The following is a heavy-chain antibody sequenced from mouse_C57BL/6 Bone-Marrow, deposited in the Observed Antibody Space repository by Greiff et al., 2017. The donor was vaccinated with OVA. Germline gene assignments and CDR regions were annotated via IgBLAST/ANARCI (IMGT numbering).Heavy chain of an antibody. Sequence: EVKLMESGGGLVQPKGSLKLSCAASGFSFNTYAMNWVRQAPGKGLEWVARIRSKSNNYATYYADSVKDRFTISRDDSESMLYLQMNNLKTEDTAMYYCVRGGGVTTTGYYAMDYWGQGTSVTVSS. CDR2: IRSKSNNYAT. V-gene: IGHV10-1*01. D-gene: IGHD2-2*01. J-gene: IGHJ4*01. CDR3: VRGGGVTTTGYYAMDY. CDR1: GFSFNTYA.